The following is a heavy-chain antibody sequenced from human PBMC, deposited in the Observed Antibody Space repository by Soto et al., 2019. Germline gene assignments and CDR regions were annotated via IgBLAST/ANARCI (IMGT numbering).Heavy chain of an antibody. CDR2: ISYDGSNK. J-gene: IGHJ6*02. Sequence: GGSLRLSCAASGFTFSSYGMHWVRQAPGKGLEWVAVISYDGSNKYYADSVKGRFTISRDNSKNTLYLQMNSLRAEDTAVYYCAKDYPTTIFGVVYYYYGMDVWGQGTTVTVSS. CDR3: AKDYPTTIFGVVYYYYGMDV. V-gene: IGHV3-30*18. CDR1: GFTFSSYG. D-gene: IGHD3-3*01.